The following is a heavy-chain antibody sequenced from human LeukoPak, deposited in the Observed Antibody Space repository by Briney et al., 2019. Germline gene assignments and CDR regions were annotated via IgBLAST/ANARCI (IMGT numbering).Heavy chain of an antibody. CDR3: ARDRYGAYDFDS. CDR2: ITSGSYI. V-gene: IGHV3-21*01. Sequence: GGSLRLSCEASGFTFGTFWMSWVRQAPGKGLEWVSSITSGSYIYYADSLKGRFTISRDNAKNSLYLQINSLRVEDTAIYYCARDRYGAYDFDSWGQGTLVTVSS. CDR1: GFTFGTFW. J-gene: IGHJ4*02. D-gene: IGHD4-17*01.